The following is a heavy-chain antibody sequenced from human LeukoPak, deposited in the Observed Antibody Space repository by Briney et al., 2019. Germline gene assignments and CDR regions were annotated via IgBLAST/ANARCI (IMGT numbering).Heavy chain of an antibody. CDR3: ARESGRDFPD. CDR1: GYTFTTYG. J-gene: IGHJ4*02. D-gene: IGHD2-21*01. CDR2: ISAYSGNT. Sequence: ASVKVSCKASGYTFTTYGISWVRQAPGQGLEWMGWISAYSGNTNYGQKFQDRVTMTTDTSTTTAYMELRSLRSDDTAVYYCARESGRDFPDWGQGTLVTVSS. V-gene: IGHV1-18*01.